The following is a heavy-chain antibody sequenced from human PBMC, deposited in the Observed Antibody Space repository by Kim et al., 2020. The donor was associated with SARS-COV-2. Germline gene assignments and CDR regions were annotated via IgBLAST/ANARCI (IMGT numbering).Heavy chain of an antibody. CDR2: IRSKAYGGTT. J-gene: IGHJ4*02. CDR1: GFIFGDYA. Sequence: GGSLRLSCTASGFIFGDYAMSWVRQAPGKGLEWVGFIRSKAYGGTTEYAASVKGRFTISREDSKSIAYLQMNSVKTEDTAVYYCSSQYSRWGQGTLVTVS. D-gene: IGHD6-6*01. V-gene: IGHV3-49*04. CDR3: SSQYSR.